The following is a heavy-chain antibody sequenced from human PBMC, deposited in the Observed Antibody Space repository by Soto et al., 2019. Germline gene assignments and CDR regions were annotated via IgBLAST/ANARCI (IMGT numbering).Heavy chain of an antibody. CDR3: AKDLANSSSWYGGVYYGMDV. Sequence: GGSLRLSCAASGFTFSSYGMHWVRQAPGKGLEWVAVISYDGSNKYYADSVKDRFTISRDNSKNTLYLQMNSLRAEDTAVYYCAKDLANSSSWYGGVYYGMDVWGQGTTVTVSS. CDR1: GFTFSSYG. CDR2: ISYDGSNK. J-gene: IGHJ6*02. D-gene: IGHD6-13*01. V-gene: IGHV3-30*18.